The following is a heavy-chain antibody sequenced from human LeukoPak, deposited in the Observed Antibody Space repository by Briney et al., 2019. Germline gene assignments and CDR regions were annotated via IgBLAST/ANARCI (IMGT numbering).Heavy chain of an antibody. J-gene: IGHJ4*02. Sequence: SLRLSCAASGFTFDEYAMHWDRQGRGKGMEWVSGISRNSGRIVYADSVKGRFTIPRDNAKNSLYLQMNRLRAEDTALYYCAKSTGRVATIGEFDHWGQGTLSPSPQ. CDR1: GFTFDEYA. D-gene: IGHD5-12*01. CDR3: AKSTGRVATIGEFDH. CDR2: ISRNSGRI. V-gene: IGHV3-9*01.